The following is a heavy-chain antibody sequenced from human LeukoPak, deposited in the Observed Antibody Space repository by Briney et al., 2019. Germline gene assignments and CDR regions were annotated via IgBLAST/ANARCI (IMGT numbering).Heavy chain of an antibody. CDR3: ARPYSSSSFDAFDI. V-gene: IGHV5-51*01. J-gene: IGHJ3*02. Sequence: GASVKVSCKASGHTFTSYGISWVRQMPGKGLEWMGIIYPGDSDTRYSPSFQGQVTISADKSISTAYLQWSSLKASDTAMYYCARPYSSSSFDAFDIWGQGTIITVSS. CDR1: GHTFTSYG. CDR2: IYPGDSDT. D-gene: IGHD6-6*01.